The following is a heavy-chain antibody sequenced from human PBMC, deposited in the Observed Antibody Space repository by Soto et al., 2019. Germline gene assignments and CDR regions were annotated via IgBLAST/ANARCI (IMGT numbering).Heavy chain of an antibody. V-gene: IGHV3-74*01. CDR1: GFTFSAYW. CDR2: INADGSIT. J-gene: IGHJ3*02. Sequence: GGSLRLSCAASGFTFSAYWMHWVRQAPGKGLVWLSRINADGSITTYADFVEGRFTISRDNARNTVFLQMNSLRGEDTAVYYCASVAVAGSDAFDIWGQGTMVTVSS. D-gene: IGHD6-19*01. CDR3: ASVAVAGSDAFDI.